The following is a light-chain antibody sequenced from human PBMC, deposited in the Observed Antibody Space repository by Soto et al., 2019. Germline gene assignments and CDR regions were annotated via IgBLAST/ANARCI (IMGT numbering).Light chain of an antibody. V-gene: IGLV2-23*02. CDR2: EVN. CDR3: CSFAGSSTFWV. Sequence: QSLLTEPASVSLSPGQSITISCIGTTSDVGGYDVVSWYQQHPGKAPKLMIFEVNQRPSGVSDRFSGSKSGNTASLTISGLQAGDEADYYCCSFAGSSTFWVFGGGTKVTVL. CDR1: TSDVGGYDV. J-gene: IGLJ3*02.